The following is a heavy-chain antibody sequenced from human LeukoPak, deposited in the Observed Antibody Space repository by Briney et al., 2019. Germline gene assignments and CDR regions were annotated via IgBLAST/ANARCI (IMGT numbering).Heavy chain of an antibody. V-gene: IGHV3-23*01. CDR3: AKSHYYDSSGPSDE. J-gene: IGHJ4*02. CDR2: ISGSGGST. D-gene: IGHD3-22*01. Sequence: PGRSLRLSCAASGFTFSSYAMSWVRQAPGKGLEWVSAISGSGGSTYYADSVKGRFTISRDNSKNTLYLQMNSLRAEDTAVYYCAKSHYYDSSGPSDEWGQGTLVTVSS. CDR1: GFTFSSYA.